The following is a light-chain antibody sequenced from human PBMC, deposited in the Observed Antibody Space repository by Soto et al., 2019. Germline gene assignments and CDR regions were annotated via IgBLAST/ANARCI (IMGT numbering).Light chain of an antibody. CDR3: AALDDSLNGLV. CDR2: ANN. J-gene: IGLJ2*01. CDR1: RSNIGINA. V-gene: IGLV1-44*01. Sequence: QAVVTQPPSVSGTPGQRVSISCSGSRSNIGINAVDWYHQLPGTAPKVLIYANNQRPSGVPDRFSGSKSGTSASLAINGLQSDDEAQYYCAALDDSLNGLVFGGGTKVTVL.